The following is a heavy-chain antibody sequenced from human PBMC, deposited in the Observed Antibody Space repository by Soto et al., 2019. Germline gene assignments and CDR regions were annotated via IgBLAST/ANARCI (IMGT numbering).Heavy chain of an antibody. CDR3: ARGRRAYYYGSALYGMDV. D-gene: IGHD3-10*01. CDR2: IYYSGST. V-gene: IGHV4-31*03. J-gene: IGHJ6*02. Sequence: SETLSLTCTVSGGSISSGGYYWSWIRQHPGKGLEWIGYIYYSGSTYYNPSLKSRVTISVDTSKNQFSLKLSSVTAADTAVYYCARGRRAYYYGSALYGMDVWGQGTTVTVSS. CDR1: GGSISSGGYY.